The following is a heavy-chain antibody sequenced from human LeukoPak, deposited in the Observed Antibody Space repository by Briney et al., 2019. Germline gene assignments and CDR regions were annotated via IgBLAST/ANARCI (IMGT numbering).Heavy chain of an antibody. CDR2: VSADGSST. CDR3: ARGLINSNPGT. J-gene: IGHJ5*02. Sequence: GGSLRLSCAASGFTFSTYWMHWVRQAPGKGLEWVSRVSADGSSTNSADSVKGRFTISRGNAKNTLYLQMNSLRAEDTVIYYCARGLINSNPGTWGQGTLVTVSS. CDR1: GFTFSTYW. V-gene: IGHV3-74*01. D-gene: IGHD2/OR15-2a*01.